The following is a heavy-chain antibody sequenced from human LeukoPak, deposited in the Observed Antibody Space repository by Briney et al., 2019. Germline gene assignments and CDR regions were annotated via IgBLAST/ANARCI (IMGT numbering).Heavy chain of an antibody. CDR3: ARDPGPRIPAAAFPGVDY. Sequence: ASVKVSCKASGYTFTSYGISWVRQAPGQGLEWMGWISAYNGNTNYAQKLQGRVTMTTDTSTSTAYMELRSLRSDDTAVYYCARDPGPRIPAAAFPGVDYWGQGTLVTVSS. CDR2: ISAYNGNT. D-gene: IGHD6-13*01. CDR1: GYTFTSYG. J-gene: IGHJ4*02. V-gene: IGHV1-18*01.